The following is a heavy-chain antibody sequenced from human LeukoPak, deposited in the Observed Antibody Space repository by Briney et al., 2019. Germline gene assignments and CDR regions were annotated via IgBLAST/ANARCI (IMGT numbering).Heavy chain of an antibody. V-gene: IGHV5-10-1*01. CDR2: IDPIDSYT. CDR3: ARRGRSSSNFDF. D-gene: IGHD6-6*01. Sequence: NHGGPLQFSCQRSGSIFTSYWITGVRQLPGKGLEWMGMIDPIDSYTNYSPSFQGHVTISTDKSISTAYLQWSSLKASDTAIYYCARRGRSSSNFDFWGQGTLVTVSS. J-gene: IGHJ4*02. CDR1: GSIFTSYW.